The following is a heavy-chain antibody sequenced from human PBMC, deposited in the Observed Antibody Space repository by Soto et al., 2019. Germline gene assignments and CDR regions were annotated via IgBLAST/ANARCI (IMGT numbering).Heavy chain of an antibody. CDR1: GFTFSSYA. CDR2: ISGSGGST. V-gene: IGHV3-23*01. CDR3: AKDGCSRVVAKKYYFDS. D-gene: IGHD2-2*01. J-gene: IGHJ4*02. Sequence: SGGSLRLSCAASGFTFSSYAMTWVRQAPGKGLEWVSGISGSGGSTYYGDSVKGRFTISRDNSKNTVYLQMDSLRAEDTALYYCAKDGCSRVVAKKYYFDSWGLGTLVTVSS.